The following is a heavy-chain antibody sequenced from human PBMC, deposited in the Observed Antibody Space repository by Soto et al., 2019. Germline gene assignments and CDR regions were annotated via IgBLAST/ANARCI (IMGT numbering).Heavy chain of an antibody. Sequence: SVTLPLTCTVSGGSIGSGDYYWSWIRQPPGKGLEWIGYIYYSGSTYYNPSLKSRVTISVDTSKNQFSLKLSSVTAADTAVYYCARAGDYYDSSGYSTYFDYWGHGTLVTVSS. CDR1: GGSIGSGDYY. V-gene: IGHV4-30-4*01. J-gene: IGHJ4*01. D-gene: IGHD3-22*01. CDR2: IYYSGST. CDR3: ARAGDYYDSSGYSTYFDY.